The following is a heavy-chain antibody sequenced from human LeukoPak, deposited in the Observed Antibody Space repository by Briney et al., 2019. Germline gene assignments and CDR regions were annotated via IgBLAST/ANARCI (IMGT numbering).Heavy chain of an antibody. V-gene: IGHV3-23*01. J-gene: IGHJ2*01. D-gene: IGHD4-17*01. CDR1: GFTFSSYA. Sequence: GGSLTLSCAASGFTFSSYAMSGVRQAPGKGLEWVSAISGGGGITYYADSVKGRFTISRDDSKNTLYLQMNSLRAEDTAVYSCAREPGLTVPTYWYFDLWGRGTLVTVSS. CDR2: ISGGGGIT. CDR3: AREPGLTVPTYWYFDL.